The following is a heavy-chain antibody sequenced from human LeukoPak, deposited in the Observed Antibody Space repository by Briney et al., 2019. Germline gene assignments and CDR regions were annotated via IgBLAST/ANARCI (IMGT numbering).Heavy chain of an antibody. Sequence: ASVTVSFKASGYTFTSYGISWVRQAPGQGREWMGWISAYNGNTNYAQKLQGRVTMTTDTSTSAAYMELRSLRSDDTAVYYCAREELDRFDYWGQGTLVTVSS. CDR2: ISAYNGNT. D-gene: IGHD1-7*01. CDR3: AREELDRFDY. CDR1: GYTFTSYG. V-gene: IGHV1-18*01. J-gene: IGHJ4*02.